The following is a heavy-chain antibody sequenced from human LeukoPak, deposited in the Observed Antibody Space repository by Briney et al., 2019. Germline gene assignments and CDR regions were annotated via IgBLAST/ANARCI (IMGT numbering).Heavy chain of an antibody. J-gene: IGHJ4*02. D-gene: IGHD3-22*01. V-gene: IGHV1-46*01. CDR1: GYTFTSYY. CDR3: ARGDEETYYYDSSGYKD. Sequence: GASVKVSCKASGYTFTSYYMHWVRQAPGQGLEWMGIINPSGGSTSYAQKFQGRVTMTTDTSTSTAYMELRSLRSDDTAVYYCARGDEETYYYDSSGYKDWGQGTLVTVSS. CDR2: INPSGGST.